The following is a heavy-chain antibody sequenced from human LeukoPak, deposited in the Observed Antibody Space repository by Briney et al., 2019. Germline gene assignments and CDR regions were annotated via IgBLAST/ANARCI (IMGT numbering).Heavy chain of an antibody. CDR1: GGSITSDY. J-gene: IGHJ5*02. CDR2: IFTSGST. CDR3: SRGGAIDL. V-gene: IGHV4-4*07. D-gene: IGHD3-16*01. Sequence: SETLSLTCTVSGGSITSDYWSWIRQPAGKGLEWIGRIFTSGSTSYNPSLKSRVTMSLVTSKNQCSLKLSALTAADAAVYFCSRGGAIDLWGQGTLVTVSS.